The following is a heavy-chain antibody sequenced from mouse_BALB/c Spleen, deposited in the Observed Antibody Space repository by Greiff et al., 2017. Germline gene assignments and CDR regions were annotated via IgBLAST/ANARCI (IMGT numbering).Heavy chain of an antibody. V-gene: IGHV1-9*01. CDR1: GYTFSSYW. Sequence: QVQLQQSGAELMKPGASVKISCKATGYTFSSYWIEWVKQRPGHGLEWIGEILPGSGSTNYNEKFKGKATFTADTSSNTAYMQLSSLTSEDSAVYYCASPYGNYERFAYWGQGTLVTVSA. J-gene: IGHJ3*01. D-gene: IGHD2-1*01. CDR2: ILPGSGST. CDR3: ASPYGNYERFAY.